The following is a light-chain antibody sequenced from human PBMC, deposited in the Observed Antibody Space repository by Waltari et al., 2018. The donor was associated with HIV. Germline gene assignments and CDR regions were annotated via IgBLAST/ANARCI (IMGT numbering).Light chain of an antibody. CDR2: EVS. CDR1: SSDVGGYNF. Sequence: QSALTQPRSVSGSPGQSVTISCTGTSSDVGGYNFVSWYQQHPGKVPKVLIYEVSNRPSGVSTRFSGSKSGNTASLTISGLQTEDEADYYCSSYSTAANVVFGGGTKLTVL. CDR3: SSYSTAANVV. V-gene: IGLV2-14*01. J-gene: IGLJ2*01.